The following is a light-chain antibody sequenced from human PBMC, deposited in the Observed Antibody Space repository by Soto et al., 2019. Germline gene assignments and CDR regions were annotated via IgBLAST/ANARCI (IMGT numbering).Light chain of an antibody. Sequence: QSALTQPPSASGAPGQRVTISCSGSSSNVGSNTVSWYQQFPGTAPELLIHSNNKRPSGVPDRFSGSKSGTSASLAISGLQSEDEADYYCAAWDDSLNASVFGGGTKVTVL. V-gene: IGLV1-44*01. J-gene: IGLJ1*01. CDR3: AAWDDSLNASV. CDR2: SNN. CDR1: SSNVGSNT.